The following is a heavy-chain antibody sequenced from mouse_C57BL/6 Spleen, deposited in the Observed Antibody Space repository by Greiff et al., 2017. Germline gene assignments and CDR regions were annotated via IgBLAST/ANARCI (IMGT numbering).Heavy chain of an antibody. CDR2: IYPGDGDT. Sequence: VQLQESGPELVKPGASVKISCKASGYAFSSSWMNWVKQRPGKGLEWIGRIYPGDGDTNYNGKFKGKATLTADKSSSTAYMQLSSLTSEDSAVEFCAREGYYGSSYQYYFDYWGQGTTLTVSS. CDR3: AREGYYGSSYQYYFDY. CDR1: GYAFSSSW. D-gene: IGHD1-1*01. V-gene: IGHV1-82*01. J-gene: IGHJ2*01.